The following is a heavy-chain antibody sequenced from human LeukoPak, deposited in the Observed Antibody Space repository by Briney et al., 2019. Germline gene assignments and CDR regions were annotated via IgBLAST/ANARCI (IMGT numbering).Heavy chain of an antibody. CDR3: AKDFGGSDYDWYFDL. CDR1: GFTFSSYV. V-gene: IGHV3-30-3*01. D-gene: IGHD1-26*01. CDR2: ISYDGSNK. Sequence: GGSLRLSCVASGFTFSSYVMYWVRQAPGKGLEWVAVISYDGSNKYYADSVKGRFTISRDNSKNTLYLQMNSLRAEDTAIYYCAKDFGGSDYDWYFDLWGRGTVVTVSS. J-gene: IGHJ2*01.